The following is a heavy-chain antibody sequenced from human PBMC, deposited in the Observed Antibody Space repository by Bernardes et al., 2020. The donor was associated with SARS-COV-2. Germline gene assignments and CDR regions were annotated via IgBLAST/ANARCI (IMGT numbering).Heavy chain of an antibody. CDR1: GFTFSSYA. D-gene: IGHD3-10*01. CDR3: ANKRPYGSGPYYFDY. Sequence: GGSLRLSCAASGFTFSSYAMSWVRQAPGKGLEWVSAISGSGGSTYYADSVKGRFTISRDNSKNTLYLQMNSLRAEDTAVYYCANKRPYGSGPYYFDYWGQGTLVTVSS. V-gene: IGHV3-23*01. J-gene: IGHJ4*02. CDR2: ISGSGGST.